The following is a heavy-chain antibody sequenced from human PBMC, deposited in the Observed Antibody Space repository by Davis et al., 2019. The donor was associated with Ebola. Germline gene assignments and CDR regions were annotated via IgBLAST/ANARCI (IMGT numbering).Heavy chain of an antibody. J-gene: IGHJ4*02. Sequence: PGGSLRLSCAASGFTFSDHYMDWVRQAPGEGLEWVGRIRNRVYGSTTEYAASVKGRFIISRDDSKNSLYLQMNSLRDEDTAVYYCARDRKYQLLRIADRPGGYWGQGTLVTVSS. CDR1: GFTFSDHY. D-gene: IGHD2-2*01. CDR3: ARDRKYQLLRIADRPGGY. CDR2: IRNRVYGSTT. V-gene: IGHV3-72*01.